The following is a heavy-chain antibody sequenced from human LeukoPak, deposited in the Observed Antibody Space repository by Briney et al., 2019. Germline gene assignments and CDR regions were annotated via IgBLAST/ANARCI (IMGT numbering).Heavy chain of an antibody. V-gene: IGHV3-30*02. D-gene: IGHD2-2*02. CDR3: AKDGVYCSSTSCYKVDYYMDV. Sequence: PGGSLRLSCAASGFTFSSYGMHWVRQAPGKGLEWVAFIRYDGSNKYYADSVKGRFTISRDNSKNTLYLQMNSLRAEDTAVYYCAKDGVYCSSTSCYKVDYYMDVWGKGTTVTVSS. J-gene: IGHJ6*03. CDR2: IRYDGSNK. CDR1: GFTFSSYG.